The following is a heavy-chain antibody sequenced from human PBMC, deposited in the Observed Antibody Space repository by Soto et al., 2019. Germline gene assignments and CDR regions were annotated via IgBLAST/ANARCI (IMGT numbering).Heavy chain of an antibody. J-gene: IGHJ4*02. Sequence: PSETLSLTCTVSGGSISSSSYYWGWIRQPPGKGLEWIGSIYYSGSTYYNPSLKSRVTISVDTSKNQFSLKLSSVTAADTAVYYCAGLMITFGGVIAYPIDYWGQGTLVTVSS. CDR3: AGLMITFGGVIAYPIDY. V-gene: IGHV4-39*01. CDR2: IYYSGST. CDR1: GGSISSSSYY. D-gene: IGHD3-16*02.